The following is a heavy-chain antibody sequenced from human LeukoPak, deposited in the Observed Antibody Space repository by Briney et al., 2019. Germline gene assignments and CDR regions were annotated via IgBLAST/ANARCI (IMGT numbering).Heavy chain of an antibody. CDR1: GGSISSGDYY. V-gene: IGHV4-30-4*08. D-gene: IGHD1-26*01. Sequence: PSQTLSLTCTVSGGSISSGDYYWSWIRQPPGKGLEWIGYIYYSGSTYYNPSLMSRVTISVDTSKNQFSLKLSSVTAADTAVYYCARVEATDSGSYYLHFDYWGQGTLVTVSS. J-gene: IGHJ4*02. CDR3: ARVEATDSGSYYLHFDY. CDR2: IYYSGST.